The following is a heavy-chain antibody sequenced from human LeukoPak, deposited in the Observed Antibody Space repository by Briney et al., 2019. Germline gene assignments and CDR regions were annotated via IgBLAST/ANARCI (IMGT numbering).Heavy chain of an antibody. D-gene: IGHD1-26*01. Sequence: SETLSLTCAVYGGSFSKYFWSWIRQPPGKGLEWIGYIYHSGSTYYNPSLKSRVTISVDRSKNQFSLKLSSVTAADTAVYYCARVVGATYYFDYWGQGTLVTVSS. CDR2: IYHSGST. J-gene: IGHJ4*02. CDR3: ARVVGATYYFDY. CDR1: GGSFSKYF. V-gene: IGHV4-34*01.